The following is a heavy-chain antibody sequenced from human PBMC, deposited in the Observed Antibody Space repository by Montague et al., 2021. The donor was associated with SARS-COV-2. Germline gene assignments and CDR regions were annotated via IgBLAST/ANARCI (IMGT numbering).Heavy chain of an antibody. CDR2: IYYTGST. D-gene: IGHD4-11*01. CDR3: ARGGGRLQYSYYYGMDV. V-gene: IGHV4-59*01. Sequence: SETLSLTCSVSGGSMINNYWSWIRQPPGKGLEWMGYIYYTGSTDXNPSLESRATLSIDTSKNEFSLELTSVAAADTAVYYCARGGGRLQYSYYYGMDVWGQGTTVTVSS. J-gene: IGHJ6*02. CDR1: GGSMINNY.